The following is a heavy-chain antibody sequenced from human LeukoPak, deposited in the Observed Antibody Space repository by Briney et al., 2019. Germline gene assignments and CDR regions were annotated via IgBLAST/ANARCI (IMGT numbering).Heavy chain of an antibody. J-gene: IGHJ4*02. CDR2: ISGSGGST. V-gene: IGHV3-23*01. CDR1: GFTFSSYA. D-gene: IGHD3-3*01. CDR3: AKDRVTIFGVVIRCDY. Sequence: GGSLRLSCAASGFTFSSYAMSWVRQAPGKRLEWVSAISGSGGSTYYAASVKGRFTISRDNAKNTLYLQMNSLRAEDTAVYYCAKDRVTIFGVVIRCDYWGQGTLVTVSS.